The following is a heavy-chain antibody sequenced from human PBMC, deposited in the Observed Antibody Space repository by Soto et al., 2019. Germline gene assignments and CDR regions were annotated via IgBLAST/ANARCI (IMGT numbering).Heavy chain of an antibody. Sequence: EVQLVESGGALVKPGGSLRLSCAASGFTFSNAWMSWVRQAPGKGLEWVGRIKSKTNGGTTDYAAPVKGRFTISRDDSKNTLFLKMSSLKTEDTAVYYCSTDLRLGKNYHSNPYLDFWGQGTLVTVSS. CDR1: GFTFSNAW. CDR3: STDLRLGKNYHSNPYLDF. V-gene: IGHV3-15*02. J-gene: IGHJ4*02. D-gene: IGHD3-22*01. CDR2: IKSKTNGGTT.